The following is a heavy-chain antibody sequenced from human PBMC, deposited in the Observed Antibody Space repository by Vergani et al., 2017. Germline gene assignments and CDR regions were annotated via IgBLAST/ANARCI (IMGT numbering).Heavy chain of an antibody. V-gene: IGHV7-4-1*02. CDR3: ARRLGYCSGGSCYSSVRGGRPMDV. CDR1: GYTFTSYA. D-gene: IGHD2-15*01. J-gene: IGHJ6*02. Sequence: QVQLVQSGSELKKPGASVKVSCKASGYTFTSYAMNWVRQAPGQGLEWMGWIKTNTGNPTYAQGFTGRFVFALDTSVSTAYLKISSLKAEDTAVYYCARRLGYCSGGSCYSSVRGGRPMDVWGQGTTVTVSS. CDR2: IKTNTGNP.